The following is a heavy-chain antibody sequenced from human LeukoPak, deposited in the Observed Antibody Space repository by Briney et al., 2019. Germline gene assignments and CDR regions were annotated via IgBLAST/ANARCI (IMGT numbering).Heavy chain of an antibody. J-gene: IGHJ4*02. D-gene: IGHD6-19*01. Sequence: PGGSLRLSCAASGFTFSNAWMSWVRQPPGKGLEWIGEINHSGSTNYNPSLKSRVTISVDTSKNQFSLKLSSVTAADTAVYYCARRDSSGWFTDYWGQGTLVTVSS. CDR1: GFTFSNAW. V-gene: IGHV4-34*01. CDR2: INHSGST. CDR3: ARRDSSGWFTDY.